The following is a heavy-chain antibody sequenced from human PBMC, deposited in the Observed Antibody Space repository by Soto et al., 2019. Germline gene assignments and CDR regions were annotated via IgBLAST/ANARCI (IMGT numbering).Heavy chain of an antibody. CDR3: AKDYYLSGSYSDY. CDR2: ISYDGSNK. CDR1: GFTFSSYG. V-gene: IGHV3-30*18. Sequence: GGSLRLSCAASGFTFSSYGMHWVRQAPGKGLEWVAVISYDGSNKYYADSVKGRFTISRDNSKNTLYLQMNSLRAEDTAVYYCAKDYYLSGSYSDYWGQGTLVTVSS. D-gene: IGHD1-26*01. J-gene: IGHJ4*02.